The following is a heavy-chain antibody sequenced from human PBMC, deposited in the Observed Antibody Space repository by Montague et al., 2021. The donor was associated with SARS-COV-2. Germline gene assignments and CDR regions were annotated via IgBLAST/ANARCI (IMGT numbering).Heavy chain of an antibody. CDR2: IYFTGGR. Sequence: SETLSLTCSVHGGSISSGSYYWAWMRQPPGKGLEWLGSIYFTGGRSPNQSLKSRATLSIDRSKNQFYLNLSSVTAADTAVYYCVGAMVRPGDWFDPWGQGIQVTVSS. CDR3: VGAMVRPGDWFDP. D-gene: IGHD3-10*01. J-gene: IGHJ5*02. CDR1: GGSISSGSYY. V-gene: IGHV4-39*07.